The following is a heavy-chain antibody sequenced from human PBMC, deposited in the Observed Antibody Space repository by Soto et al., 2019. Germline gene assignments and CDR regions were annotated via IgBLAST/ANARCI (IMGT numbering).Heavy chain of an antibody. D-gene: IGHD2-2*01. CDR1: GGTFSRYS. J-gene: IGHJ6*02. V-gene: IGHV1-69*08. CDR2: IIPIFGIA. CDR3: AREDRDRETGLVPAAIDGMDV. Sequence: QVQLVQSGAEVKKPGSSVKVSCKASGGTFSRYSITWVRQAPGHGLEWIGRIIPIFGIASYAQKFQGRVTITADESTSXAXMXXRSLGSDDTAVYYCAREDRDRETGLVPAAIDGMDVWGQGTTVTVSS.